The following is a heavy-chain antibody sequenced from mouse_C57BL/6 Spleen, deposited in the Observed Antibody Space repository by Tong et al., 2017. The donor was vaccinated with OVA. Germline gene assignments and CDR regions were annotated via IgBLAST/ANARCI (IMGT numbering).Heavy chain of an antibody. CDR3: ARTLRAFAY. CDR2: INPNNGGT. V-gene: IGHV1-18*01. CDR1: GYSFTDYN. J-gene: IGHJ3*01. Sequence: EVQLQESGPELVKPGASVKIPCKASGYSFTDYNMNWVKQSNGKSLEWIGDINPNNGGTIYNQKFKGKATLTVDKSSSTAYMELRSLTSEDTAVYYCARTLRAFAYWGQGTLVTVSA. D-gene: IGHD1-1*01.